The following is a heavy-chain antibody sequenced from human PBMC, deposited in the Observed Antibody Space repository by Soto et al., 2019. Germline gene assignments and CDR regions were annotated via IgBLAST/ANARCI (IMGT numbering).Heavy chain of an antibody. V-gene: IGHV4-31*03. J-gene: IGHJ4*02. CDR3: ARGLVVVAAHFDY. CDR1: GGSISSGGYY. D-gene: IGHD2-15*01. Sequence: QVQLQESGPGLVKPSQTLSLTCTVSGGSISSGGYYWSWIRQHPGKGLEWIGYIYYSGSTYYNPSPQSRVTISVDTSKNQFSLKLSSVTAADTAVYYCARGLVVVAAHFDYWGQGTLVTVSS. CDR2: IYYSGST.